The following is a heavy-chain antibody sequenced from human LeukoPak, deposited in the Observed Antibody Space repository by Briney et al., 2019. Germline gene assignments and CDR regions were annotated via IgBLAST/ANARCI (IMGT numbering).Heavy chain of an antibody. Sequence: PSETLSLTCTVSGGSIRSGDFYWSWIRQPPGKGLEWIGYIYYSGSTNYNPSLKSRVTISKDTSKNQFSLKLSSVTAADTAVYYCALSAQQWLVRRELWYFDLWGRGTLVTVSS. CDR1: GGSIRSGDFY. J-gene: IGHJ2*01. D-gene: IGHD6-19*01. V-gene: IGHV4-30-4*01. CDR3: ALSAQQWLVRRELWYFDL. CDR2: IYYSGST.